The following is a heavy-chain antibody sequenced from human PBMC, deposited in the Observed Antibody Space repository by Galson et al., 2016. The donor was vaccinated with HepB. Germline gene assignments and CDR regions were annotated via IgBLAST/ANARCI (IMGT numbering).Heavy chain of an antibody. CDR3: ANLRTMVLTAGFDP. Sequence: SLRLSCAASGFIFSNYGMHWVRQAPGKGLEWVAVISHDGSSGDYVDSVKGRFTISRDNSKNTLYLQMNSLRPEDTAVYYCANLRTMVLTAGFDPWGQGTLVTVSS. D-gene: IGHD4/OR15-4a*01. V-gene: IGHV3-30*18. CDR2: ISHDGSSG. J-gene: IGHJ5*02. CDR1: GFIFSNYG.